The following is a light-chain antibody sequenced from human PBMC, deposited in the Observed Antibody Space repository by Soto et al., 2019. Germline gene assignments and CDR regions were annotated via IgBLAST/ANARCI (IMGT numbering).Light chain of an antibody. J-gene: IGKJ4*01. V-gene: IGKV3-15*01. CDR2: DTS. Sequence: EVVMTQSPATLSVSPGEGVTLSCRSNQGIGDTLAWYPHKPGQTPRLLIYDTSPRDTGVRTVFRCSRPGAACTRPINSLQSEDVSVDSCQPYNNWPLTFGGGTKVDIK. CDR1: QGIGDT. CDR3: QPYNNWPLT.